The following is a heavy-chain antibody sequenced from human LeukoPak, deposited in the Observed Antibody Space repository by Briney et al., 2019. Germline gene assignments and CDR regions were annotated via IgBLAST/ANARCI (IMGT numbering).Heavy chain of an antibody. J-gene: IGHJ4*02. CDR3: ARRVHSSSWSSYFDY. V-gene: IGHV4-61*08. CDR2: IHYSGST. Sequence: SQTLSLTCTVSGGSISSGDYYWSWIRQPPGKGLEWIGSIHYSGSTSSNPSLRSRVTISVDKSKNQFSLKLSSVTAADTAVYHCARRVHSSSWSSYFDYWGQETLVTVSS. D-gene: IGHD6-13*01. CDR1: GGSISSGDYY.